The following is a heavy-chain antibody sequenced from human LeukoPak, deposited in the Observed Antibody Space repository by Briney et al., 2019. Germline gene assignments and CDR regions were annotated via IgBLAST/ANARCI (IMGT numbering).Heavy chain of an antibody. CDR2: INPNSGGT. J-gene: IGHJ6*02. CDR1: GYTFTGYY. V-gene: IGHV1-2*02. Sequence: ASVKVSFKASGYTFTGYYMHWVRQAPGQGLEWMGWINPNSGGTNYAQKFQGRVTMTRDTSISTAYMELSRLRSDDTAVYYCAREVDSSSWYWYYYGMDVWGQGTTVTVSS. D-gene: IGHD6-13*01. CDR3: AREVDSSSWYWYYYGMDV.